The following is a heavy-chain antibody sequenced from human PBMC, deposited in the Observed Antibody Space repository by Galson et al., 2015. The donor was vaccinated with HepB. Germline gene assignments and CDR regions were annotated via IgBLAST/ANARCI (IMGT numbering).Heavy chain of an antibody. CDR3: ARSRASIAARPADY. CDR1: GFTFSDYY. CDR2: ISSSGSTI. J-gene: IGHJ4*02. Sequence: LRLSCAASGFTFSDYYMSWIRQAPGKGLEWVSYISSSGSTIYYADSVKGRFTISRDNAKNSLYLQMNSLRAEDTAVYYCARSRASIAARPADYWGQGTLVTVSS. V-gene: IGHV3-11*01. D-gene: IGHD6-6*01.